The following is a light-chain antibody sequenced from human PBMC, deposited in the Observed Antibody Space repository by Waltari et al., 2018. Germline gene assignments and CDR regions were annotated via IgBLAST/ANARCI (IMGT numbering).Light chain of an antibody. J-gene: IGLJ2*01. CDR3: QAWDSSTYHVV. CDR2: QDP. Sequence: SYELTQPPSVSVSPGQTASIPCSGDKLGDKYACWYQQKPGQSPVVVLYQDPKRPSGIPERFSGSNSGNTATLTISGTQAMDEADYYCQAWDSSTYHVVFGGGTKLTVL. CDR1: KLGDKY. V-gene: IGLV3-1*01.